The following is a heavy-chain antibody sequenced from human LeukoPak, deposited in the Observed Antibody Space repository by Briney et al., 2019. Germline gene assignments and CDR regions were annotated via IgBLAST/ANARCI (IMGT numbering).Heavy chain of an antibody. CDR3: ARHKNQAYFDY. J-gene: IGHJ4*02. Sequence: PSETLSLTCTVSGGSISSYYWSWIRQPPGKGLEWIGYIYYSGSTNYNPSLKSRVTISVDTSKNQFSLKLSSVTAADTAVYYCARHKNQAYFDYWGQGTLVTVSS. CDR2: IYYSGST. V-gene: IGHV4-59*08. CDR1: GGSISSYY. D-gene: IGHD1-14*01.